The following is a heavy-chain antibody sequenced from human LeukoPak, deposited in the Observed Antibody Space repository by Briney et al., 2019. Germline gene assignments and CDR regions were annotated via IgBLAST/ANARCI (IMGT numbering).Heavy chain of an antibody. D-gene: IGHD4/OR15-4a*01. CDR3: ARQERGLTTASYY. CDR1: GYTFSNYW. CDR2: IYPGDSDT. V-gene: IGHV5-51*01. J-gene: IGHJ4*02. Sequence: GESLKISCKGSGYTFSNYWIGWVRQMPGKGLEWMGIIYPGDSDTRYSPSFQGQVTISADKSISTAYLQWSSLKASDTAMYYCARQERGLTTASYYWGQGTLVTVSS.